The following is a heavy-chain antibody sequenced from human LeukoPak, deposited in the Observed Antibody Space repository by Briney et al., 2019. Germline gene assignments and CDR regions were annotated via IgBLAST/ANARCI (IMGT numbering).Heavy chain of an antibody. V-gene: IGHV3-30-3*01. J-gene: IGHJ4*02. CDR3: AKVRGGIVGATDY. CDR2: ISYDGSNK. CDR1: GFTFSSYA. Sequence: KPGGSLRLSCAASGFTFSSYAMHWVRQAPGKGLEWVAVISYDGSNKYYADSVKGRFTISRDNSKNTLYLQMNSLRAEDTAVYYCAKVRGGIVGATDYWGQGTLVTVSS. D-gene: IGHD1-26*01.